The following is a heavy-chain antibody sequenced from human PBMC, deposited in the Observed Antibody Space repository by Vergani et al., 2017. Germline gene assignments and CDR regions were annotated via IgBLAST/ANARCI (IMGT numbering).Heavy chain of an antibody. CDR3: TKGSVYYHDSAGHGYDPYTGFDL. CDR2: IWYDGSKE. V-gene: IGHV3-30*02. D-gene: IGHD5-12*01. CDR1: GFTLSSHA. Sequence: VQLVESGGDLVQPGRSLRLSCTGSGFTLSSHAMHWVRQAPGKGLEWVAFIWYDGSKEYYADSVKGRFTISRDNAKNSLFLEMNSLRFEDTAVYFCTKGSVYYHDSAGHGYDPYTGFDLWGQGTLVTVSS. J-gene: IGHJ3*01.